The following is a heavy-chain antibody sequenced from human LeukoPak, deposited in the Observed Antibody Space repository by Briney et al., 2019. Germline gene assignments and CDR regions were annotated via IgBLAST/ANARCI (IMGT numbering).Heavy chain of an antibody. CDR2: VIPIFGTA. D-gene: IGHD3-10*01. CDR1: GYTLTELS. Sequence: SVKVSCKVSGYTLTELSMHWVRQAPGQGLEWMGGVIPIFGTANYAQKFQGRVTITADESTSTAYMELSSLRSEDTAVYYCARGGYAIDYYGSGSSYYFDYWGQGTLVTVSS. V-gene: IGHV1-69*13. J-gene: IGHJ4*02. CDR3: ARGGYAIDYYGSGSSYYFDY.